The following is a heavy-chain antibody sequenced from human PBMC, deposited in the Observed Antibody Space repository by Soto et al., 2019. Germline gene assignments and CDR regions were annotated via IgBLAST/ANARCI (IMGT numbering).Heavy chain of an antibody. V-gene: IGHV4-59*01. CDR2: IYYSGST. J-gene: IGHJ4*02. CDR3: ARVGYSSSWYYFDY. CDR1: GGSISSYY. D-gene: IGHD6-13*01. Sequence: SETLSLTCTASGGSISSYYWSWIRQPPGKGLEWIGYIYYSGSTNYNPSLESRVTISVDTSKNQFSLKLSSVTAADTAVYYCARVGYSSSWYYFDYWGQGTLVTVSS.